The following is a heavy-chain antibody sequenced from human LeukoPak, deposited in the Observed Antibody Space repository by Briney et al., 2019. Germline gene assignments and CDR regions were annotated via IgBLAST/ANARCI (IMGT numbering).Heavy chain of an antibody. CDR2: FDPEDGET. D-gene: IGHD2-2*01. V-gene: IGHV1-24*01. CDR3: ATLSGSSPYDAFDI. Sequence: ASVKVSCKVSGYTLTELSMHWVRQAPGKGLEWMGGFDPEDGETIYAQKFQGRVTMTEDTSTDTAYMELSSLRSEDTAVYYCATLSGSSPYDAFDIWGQGTMVTVSS. J-gene: IGHJ3*02. CDR1: GYTLTELS.